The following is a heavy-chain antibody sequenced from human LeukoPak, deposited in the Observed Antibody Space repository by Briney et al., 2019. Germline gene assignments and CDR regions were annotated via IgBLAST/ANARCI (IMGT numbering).Heavy chain of an antibody. CDR3: ATETRGSYSEY. Sequence: GGFLRLSCTASGFTYSSSGMNWARQAPGKGLEWVAFIRFDGSTQYYADSVKGRFTVSRDNSKNTLYLQMNSLRDEDTAVYYCATETRGSYSEYWGQGTLLTVSP. D-gene: IGHD1-26*01. V-gene: IGHV3-30*02. J-gene: IGHJ4*02. CDR1: GFTYSSSG. CDR2: IRFDGSTQ.